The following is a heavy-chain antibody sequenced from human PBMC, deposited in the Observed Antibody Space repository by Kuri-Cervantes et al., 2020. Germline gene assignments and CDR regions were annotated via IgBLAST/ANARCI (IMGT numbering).Heavy chain of an antibody. CDR1: GFTFTYYN. V-gene: IGHV3-30-3*01. Sequence: GESLKISCAASGFTFTYYNMNWVRQAPGKGLEWVAVISYDGSNKYYADSVKGRFTISRDNSKNTLFLQMNSLRAEDTAVYYCARDGSGSPAHDYWGQGTLVTVSS. CDR3: ARDGSGSPAHDY. CDR2: ISYDGSNK. J-gene: IGHJ4*02. D-gene: IGHD1-26*01.